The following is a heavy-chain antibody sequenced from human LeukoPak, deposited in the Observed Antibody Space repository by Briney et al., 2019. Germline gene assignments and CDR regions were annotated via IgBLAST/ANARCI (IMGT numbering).Heavy chain of an antibody. CDR2: ISASGGST. Sequence: GGSLRLSCAASEFTFSNYAMSWVRQAPGKGLERVSGISASGGSTYYTDSVKGRFTISRDNSRNTLYLQMNSLRVEDTAVYYCAKRVAGAVYCFDYWGQGTLVTVSS. V-gene: IGHV3-23*01. D-gene: IGHD6-19*01. J-gene: IGHJ4*02. CDR1: EFTFSNYA. CDR3: AKRVAGAVYCFDY.